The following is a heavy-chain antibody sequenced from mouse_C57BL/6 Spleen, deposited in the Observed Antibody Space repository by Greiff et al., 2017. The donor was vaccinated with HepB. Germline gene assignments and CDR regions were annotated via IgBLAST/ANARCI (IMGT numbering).Heavy chain of an antibody. D-gene: IGHD1-1*01. Sequence: QVQLQQSGAELVRPGTSVKVSCKASGYAFTNYLIEWVKQRPGQGLEWIGVINPGSGGTNYNEKFKGKATLTADKSSSTAYMKLSSLTSEDSAVYFCARGVYGSSYRYFDVWGTGTTVTVSS. CDR3: ARGVYGSSYRYFDV. V-gene: IGHV1-54*01. CDR2: INPGSGGT. J-gene: IGHJ1*03. CDR1: GYAFTNYL.